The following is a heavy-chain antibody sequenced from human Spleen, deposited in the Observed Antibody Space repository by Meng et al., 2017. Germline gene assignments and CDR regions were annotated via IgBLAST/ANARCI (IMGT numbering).Heavy chain of an antibody. CDR2: INHSGST. J-gene: IGHJ4*02. CDR1: GGSFSDYS. V-gene: IGHV4-34*01. D-gene: IGHD4-11*01. CDR3: ARGPTTMAHDFDY. Sequence: GQRQQWGGGLLKPSEPLSLTCGVYGGSFSDYSWSWIRQPPGKGLEWIGEINHSGSTNYNPSLESRATISVDTSQNNLSLKLSSVTAADSAVYYCARGPTTMAHDFDYWGQGTLVTVSS.